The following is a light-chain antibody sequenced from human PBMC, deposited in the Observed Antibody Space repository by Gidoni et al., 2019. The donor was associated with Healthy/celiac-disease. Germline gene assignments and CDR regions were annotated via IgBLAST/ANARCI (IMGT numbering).Light chain of an antibody. J-gene: IGKJ4*01. CDR3: QQRSNWPPPT. Sequence: EIVLTQSPATLSSSPGERATLSCRASQSVSSYLAWYQQKPGQAPRLLIYDASNRATGIPARFSGSGSGTDFTLTISSREPEDFAVYYCQQRSNWPPPTFGGGTKVEIK. CDR1: QSVSSY. CDR2: DAS. V-gene: IGKV3-11*01.